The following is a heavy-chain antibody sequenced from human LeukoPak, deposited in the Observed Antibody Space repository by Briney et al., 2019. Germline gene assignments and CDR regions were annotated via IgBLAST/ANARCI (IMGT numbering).Heavy chain of an antibody. J-gene: IGHJ4*02. V-gene: IGHV4-39*07. CDR1: GGSISSSSYY. CDR2: IYTSGST. CDR3: ASYSSSWYRGYYFDY. D-gene: IGHD6-13*01. Sequence: SETLSLTCTVSGGSISSSSYYWGWIRQPPGKGLEWIGRIYTSGSTNYNPSLKSRVTISVDTSKNQFSLKLSSVTAADTAVYYCASYSSSWYRGYYFDYWGQGTLVTVSS.